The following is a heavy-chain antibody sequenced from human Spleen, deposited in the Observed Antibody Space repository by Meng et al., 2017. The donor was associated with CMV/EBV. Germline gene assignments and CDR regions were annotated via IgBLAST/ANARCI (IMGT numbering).Heavy chain of an antibody. V-gene: IGHV2-70D*14. J-gene: IGHJ6*02. CDR3: ARMSIAVDYGMDV. CDR1: GFSLSSSGMR. Sequence: SGPTLVQPTQTLTLTCSLSGFSLSSSGMRVNWIRQPPGKALEWLARIDWDDEKFYKTSLKTRLTISKDTSKNQVVLIMTNMDPVDTATYYCARMSIAVDYGMDVWGQGTTVTVSS. CDR2: IDWDDEK. D-gene: IGHD6-6*01.